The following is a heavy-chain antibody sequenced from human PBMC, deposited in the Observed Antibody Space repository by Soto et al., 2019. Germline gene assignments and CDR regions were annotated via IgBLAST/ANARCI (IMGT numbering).Heavy chain of an antibody. J-gene: IGHJ6*02. Sequence: QVQLQESGPGLVKPSQTLSLTCTVSGGSISSGGYYWSWIRQHPGKGLEWIGYIYYSGSTYYNPSLKSRVTLSVDTSKTQFSLKLSSVTAADTAVYYCARGHDRPAGMDVWGQGTTVTVSS. V-gene: IGHV4-31*03. D-gene: IGHD3-16*01. CDR2: IYYSGST. CDR3: ARGHDRPAGMDV. CDR1: GGSISSGGYY.